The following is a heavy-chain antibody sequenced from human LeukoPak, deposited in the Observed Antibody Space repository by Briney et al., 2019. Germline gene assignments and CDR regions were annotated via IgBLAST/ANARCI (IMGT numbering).Heavy chain of an antibody. CDR1: GYTFTGYY. CDR3: ARASDLYDYVWGSYRYYFDY. D-gene: IGHD3-16*02. J-gene: IGHJ4*02. V-gene: IGHV1-2*02. CDR2: INPNSGGT. Sequence: ASVKVSCKASGYTFTGYYMHWVRQAPGQGLEWMGWINPNSGGTNYVQKFQGRVTMTRDTSISTAYMELSRLRSDDTAVYYCARASDLYDYVWGSYRYYFDYWGQGTLVTVSS.